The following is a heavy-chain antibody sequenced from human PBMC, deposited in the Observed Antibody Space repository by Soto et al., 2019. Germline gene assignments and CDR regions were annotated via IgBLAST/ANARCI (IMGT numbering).Heavy chain of an antibody. Sequence: PSETLSLTCAVSGYSISSGYYLGWIRQPPGKGLEWIGSNNHSGSTYFNPSRNSRVTTTVDTSKNRLSLKLSSVTAADTAVYYCAREPGGGYNYGRPFDYRGQGTLGTV. CDR3: AREPGGGYNYGRPFDY. V-gene: IGHV4-38-2*02. CDR2: NNHSGST. J-gene: IGHJ4*02. CDR1: GYSISSGYY. D-gene: IGHD5-18*01.